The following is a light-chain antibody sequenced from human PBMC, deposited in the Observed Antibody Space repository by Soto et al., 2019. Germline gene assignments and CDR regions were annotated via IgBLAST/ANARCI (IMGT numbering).Light chain of an antibody. CDR2: GNN. Sequence: QSVLTQPSSVSGAPGQRVTISCTGSSSNIGTGYDVHWYQQLPGTAPKLLIYGNNNRPSGVPDRFSGSKSGTSASLAITGLQAEDEADYYCQSYDSSLINYVFGTGTKLTVL. CDR3: QSYDSSLINYV. CDR1: SSNIGTGYD. V-gene: IGLV1-40*01. J-gene: IGLJ1*01.